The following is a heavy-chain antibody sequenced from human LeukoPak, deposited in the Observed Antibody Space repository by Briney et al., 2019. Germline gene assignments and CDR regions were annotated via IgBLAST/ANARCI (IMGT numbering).Heavy chain of an antibody. J-gene: IGHJ4*02. V-gene: IGHV3-23*01. CDR3: AKAANVDIVATIPANLDF. CDR1: GFTFSSYG. D-gene: IGHD5-12*01. Sequence: GRSLRLSCAASGFTFSSYGMHWVRQAPGKGLEWVSDISGSGGGTYYADSVKGRFTISRDNSKNTLYLQMNSLRAEDTAVYYCAKAANVDIVATIPANLDFWGQGTLVTVSS. CDR2: ISGSGGGT.